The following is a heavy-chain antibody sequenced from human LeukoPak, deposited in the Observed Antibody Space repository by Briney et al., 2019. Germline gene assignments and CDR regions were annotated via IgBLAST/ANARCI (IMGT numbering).Heavy chain of an antibody. J-gene: IGHJ4*02. CDR2: IKGDGSEK. Sequence: GGSLRLSCVASGFTFSVYWMAGVRQAPGKGLEWVANIKGDGSEKNYVDSVKGRFTISRDNAKNSLYLQMNSLRDEDTAVYYCAAGREWGDYWGQGILVTVSS. CDR3: AAGREWGDY. D-gene: IGHD6-6*01. V-gene: IGHV3-7*05. CDR1: GFTFSVYW.